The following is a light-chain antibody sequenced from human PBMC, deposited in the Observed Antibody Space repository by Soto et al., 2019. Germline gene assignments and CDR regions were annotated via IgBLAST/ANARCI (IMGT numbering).Light chain of an antibody. V-gene: IGLV1-44*01. CDR1: NSNIGSNS. CDR3: AAWDDSLIAFGV. Sequence: QSVLTQPPSASGPPGQRVTISCSGSNSNIGSNSVNWYQQLPGTAPKLLIYSNNQRPSGVPDRFSGSKSGTSASLAISVLQSEDEADYYCAAWDDSLIAFGVFGGGTQLTVL. J-gene: IGLJ3*02. CDR2: SNN.